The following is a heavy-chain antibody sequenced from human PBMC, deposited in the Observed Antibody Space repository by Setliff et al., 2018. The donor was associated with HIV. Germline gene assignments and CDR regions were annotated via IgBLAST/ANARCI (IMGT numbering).Heavy chain of an antibody. D-gene: IGHD1-26*01. CDR2: IGGSTGST. V-gene: IGHV3-23*01. CDR3: AKPLTQWGVSPYHYAVDV. J-gene: IGHJ6*02. CDR1: GFAFDNYC. Sequence: GESLKISCAASGFAFDNYCMTWVRQAPGKGLEWVSAIGGSTGSTYYTDSVKGRFTISTDNSKNTLYLQMNSLRAEDTAVYYCAKPLTQWGVSPYHYAVDVWGQGTTVTVSS.